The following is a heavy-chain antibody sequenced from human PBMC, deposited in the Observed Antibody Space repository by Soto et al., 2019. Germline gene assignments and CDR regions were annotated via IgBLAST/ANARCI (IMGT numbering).Heavy chain of an antibody. Sequence: ASVKVSCKASGYTFTSYGISWVRQAPGQGLEWMGWISAHNGNTTSAQKLQGRVTMTTDTSTSTAYMELRSLRSDDTAVYYCARVARNYARRVFYYGMDVWGQGTTVTVSS. V-gene: IGHV1-18*01. CDR3: ARVARNYARRVFYYGMDV. CDR2: ISAHNGNT. D-gene: IGHD1-7*01. J-gene: IGHJ6*02. CDR1: GYTFTSYG.